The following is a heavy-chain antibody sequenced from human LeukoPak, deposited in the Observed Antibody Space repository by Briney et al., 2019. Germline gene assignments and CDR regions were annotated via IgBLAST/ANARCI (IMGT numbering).Heavy chain of an antibody. V-gene: IGHV3-23*01. J-gene: IGHJ4*02. CDR3: AKAAGSSSTWFWDY. CDR1: GFTFSSYD. D-gene: IGHD6-13*01. CDR2: ISNDGGNT. Sequence: PGGSLRLSCAASGFTFSSYDMSWVRQAPGKGLEWVSAISNDGGNTFYADSVRGRFTISRDISKNTLFLQVHSLRAEDTAIYYCAKAAGSSSTWFWDYWGQGTLVTVSS.